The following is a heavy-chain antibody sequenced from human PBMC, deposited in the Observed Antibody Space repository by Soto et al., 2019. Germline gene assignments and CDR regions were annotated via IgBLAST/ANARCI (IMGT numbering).Heavy chain of an antibody. CDR1: GGSISSGGYY. CDR3: ARDTSSGWSPPFGH. D-gene: IGHD6-19*01. V-gene: IGHV4-31*03. Sequence: QVQLQESGPGLGKPSQTLSLTCTVSGGSISSGGYYWSWIRQHPGKGLEWIGYIYYSGSTYYNPSLKSRVTISVDTSKNQFSLKLSSVTAADTAVYYCARDTSSGWSPPFGHWGQGTLVTVSS. CDR2: IYYSGST. J-gene: IGHJ4*02.